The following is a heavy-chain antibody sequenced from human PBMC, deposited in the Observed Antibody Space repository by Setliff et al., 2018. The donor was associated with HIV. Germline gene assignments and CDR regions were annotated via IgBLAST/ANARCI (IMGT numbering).Heavy chain of an antibody. Sequence: ASVKVSCKASGGTFSSYAITWVRQAPGQGPEWMGGIIPIYGTPNYAQRFQGRVTITADESTSTAYMDLSSLTSDDTAVYYRATSPRGTYYDILSGRPRGWFDPWGQGTLVTVSS. D-gene: IGHD3-9*01. CDR2: IIPIYGTP. J-gene: IGHJ5*02. CDR1: GGTFSSYA. CDR3: ATSPRGTYYDILSGRPRGWFDP. V-gene: IGHV1-69*13.